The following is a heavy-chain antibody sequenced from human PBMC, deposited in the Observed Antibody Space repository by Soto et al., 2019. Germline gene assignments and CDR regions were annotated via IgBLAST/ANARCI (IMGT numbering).Heavy chain of an antibody. CDR2: INPDNGNT. J-gene: IGHJ5*02. D-gene: IGHD2-15*01. Sequence: QVQLVQSGAEVKKPGASVKISCKASGYTFTRYTMNWVRQAPGQRIEWMGWINPDNGNTQSSQKFQDRVIITRDTSASTAYMDLSSLRSEDTAVYYCARGIATGQLDPWGQGTLVTVSS. CDR1: GYTFTRYT. V-gene: IGHV1-3*01. CDR3: ARGIATGQLDP.